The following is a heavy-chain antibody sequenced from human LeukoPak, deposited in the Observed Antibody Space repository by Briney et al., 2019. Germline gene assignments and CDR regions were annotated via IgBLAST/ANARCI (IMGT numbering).Heavy chain of an antibody. Sequence: PGGSLRLSCAASGFTFSSYAMSWVRQAPGKGLEWVSAISGSGGSTYYADSVKGRFTISRDNSKNTLYLQMNSLRAEDTAVYYCAKDPVGNYDILTSYWRAFDYWGQGTLVTVSS. CDR1: GFTFSSYA. J-gene: IGHJ4*02. D-gene: IGHD3-9*01. V-gene: IGHV3-23*01. CDR3: AKDPVGNYDILTSYWRAFDY. CDR2: ISGSGGST.